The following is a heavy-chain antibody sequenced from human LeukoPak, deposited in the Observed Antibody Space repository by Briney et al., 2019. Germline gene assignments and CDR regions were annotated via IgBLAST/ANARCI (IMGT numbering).Heavy chain of an antibody. Sequence: PGGSLRLSCAASGFTFSGSAMHWVRQASGKGLEWVGRIRSKANSYATAYAASVKGRFTLSRDDSKNTAYLQMNSLKTEDTAVYYCTSPTPLYCSGGSCYNHADYWGQGTLVTVSS. J-gene: IGHJ4*02. CDR3: TSPTPLYCSGGSCYNHADY. V-gene: IGHV3-73*01. CDR1: GFTFSGSA. D-gene: IGHD2-15*01. CDR2: IRSKANSYAT.